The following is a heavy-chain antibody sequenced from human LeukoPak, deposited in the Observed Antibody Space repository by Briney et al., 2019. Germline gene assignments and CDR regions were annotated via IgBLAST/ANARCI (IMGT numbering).Heavy chain of an antibody. Sequence: SGGSLRLSCAASGFTFSSYAMSWVRQAPGKGLEWVSAISGSGGSTYYADSVKGRFTISRDNSKNTLYLQMNSLRAEDTAVYYCAKRYCSSTSCQFDYWGQGTLVTVSS. CDR2: ISGSGGST. J-gene: IGHJ4*02. D-gene: IGHD2-2*01. V-gene: IGHV3-23*01. CDR3: AKRYCSSTSCQFDY. CDR1: GFTFSSYA.